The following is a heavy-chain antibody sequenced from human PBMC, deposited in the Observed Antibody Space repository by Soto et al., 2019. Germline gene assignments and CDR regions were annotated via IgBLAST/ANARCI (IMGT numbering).Heavy chain of an antibody. J-gene: IGHJ4*02. Sequence: GGSLRLSCVASGLTFSNYWLSWVRQAPGKGLEWVANINQAGNKKYYVDSVKGRFTISRDNAKNSLYLQMNSLKAEDTAVYYCARDRGSGRYWGQGTLVTVSS. CDR3: ARDRGSGRY. CDR1: GLTFSNYW. CDR2: INQAGNKK. D-gene: IGHD2-8*02. V-gene: IGHV3-7*05.